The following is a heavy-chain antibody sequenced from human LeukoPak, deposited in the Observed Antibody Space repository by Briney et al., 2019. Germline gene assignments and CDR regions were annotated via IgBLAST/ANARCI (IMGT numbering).Heavy chain of an antibody. CDR2: ISGSGGST. CDR1: GFTFSSYA. V-gene: IGHV3-23*01. CDR3: AKKRNCFDY. J-gene: IGHJ4*02. Sequence: PAGSLRLSCAASGFTFSSYAMSWVRQAPGKGLEWVSAISGSGGSTYYADSVKGRFTISRDNSKNTLYLQMNSLRAEDTAEYHCAKKRNCFDYWGQGTLVTVSS.